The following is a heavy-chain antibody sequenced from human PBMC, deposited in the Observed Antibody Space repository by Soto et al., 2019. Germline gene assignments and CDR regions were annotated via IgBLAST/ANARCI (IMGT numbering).Heavy chain of an antibody. D-gene: IGHD3-9*01. V-gene: IGHV1-2*02. J-gene: IGHJ4*02. Sequence: GASVKVSCKASGYTFIDYYMHWVRQAPGQGFEWMGRISPRSGGTNHAQKFQGRVTMTWDTSLNTAYMELSSLISEDTAVYYCARPPGYISDWYYFDLWGQGTLVTVSS. CDR2: ISPRSGGT. CDR1: GYTFIDYY. CDR3: ARPPGYISDWYYFDL.